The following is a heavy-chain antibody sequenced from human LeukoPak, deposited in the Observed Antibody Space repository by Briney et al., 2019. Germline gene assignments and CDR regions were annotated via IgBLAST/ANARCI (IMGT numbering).Heavy chain of an antibody. CDR3: AKDMGPYYYDSSGYLY. V-gene: IGHV3-9*01. J-gene: IGHJ4*02. Sequence: GGSLRLSCAASGFTLDDYAIHWVRHAPGKGLEWVSGISWNSGSIGYADSVKGRFTISRDNAKNSLYLQMNSLRAEDTALYYCAKDMGPYYYDSSGYLYWGQGTLVTVSS. D-gene: IGHD3-22*01. CDR2: ISWNSGSI. CDR1: GFTLDDYA.